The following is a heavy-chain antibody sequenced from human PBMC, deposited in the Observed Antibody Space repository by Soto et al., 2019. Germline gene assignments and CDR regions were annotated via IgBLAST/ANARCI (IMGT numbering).Heavy chain of an antibody. J-gene: IGHJ4*02. Sequence: SETLSLTCTVSGGSISSYYWSWIRQPPGKGLEWIGYIYYSGSTNYNPSLKSRVTISVDTSKNILYLQMDSLRVDDTAVYYCAKYLVGRAKDAPPHWGRGTLVTVSS. CDR2: IYYSGST. CDR3: AKYLVGRAKDAPPH. CDR1: GGSISSYY. D-gene: IGHD3-10*01. V-gene: IGHV4-59*08.